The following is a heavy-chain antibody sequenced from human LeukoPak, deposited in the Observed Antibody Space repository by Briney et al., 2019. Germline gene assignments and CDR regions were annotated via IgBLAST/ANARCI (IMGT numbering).Heavy chain of an antibody. CDR3: AKYGVYWFPDV. CDR2: ISGSGDST. CDR1: GFTFSNYV. J-gene: IGHJ6*02. D-gene: IGHD2-8*02. V-gene: IGHV3-23*01. Sequence: GGSLRLSCAASGFTFSNYVMNWVRQAPGKGLEWVSGISGSGDSTYYADSVKGRFTISRDNSKNTMYLQMNSLRVEDTAVYYCAKYGVYWFPDVWGQGTTVTVSS.